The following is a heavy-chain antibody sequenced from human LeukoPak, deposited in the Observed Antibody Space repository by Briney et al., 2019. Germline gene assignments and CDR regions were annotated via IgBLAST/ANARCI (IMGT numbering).Heavy chain of an antibody. CDR2: ISTDGYTT. J-gene: IGHJ4*02. Sequence: GGSLRLSCAASGLAFSAYKMNWVRQAPRKGLVWVSRISTDGYTTDYADFVQGRFTASRDNTKNTWSLEMNSLRAEDTAVYYCVVGGSPGYWGQGTLVTVSS. CDR3: VVGGSPGY. CDR1: GLAFSAYK. D-gene: IGHD2-15*01. V-gene: IGHV3-74*01.